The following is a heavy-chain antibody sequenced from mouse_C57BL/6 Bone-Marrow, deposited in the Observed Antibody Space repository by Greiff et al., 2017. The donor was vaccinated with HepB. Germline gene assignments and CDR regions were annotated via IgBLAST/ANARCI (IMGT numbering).Heavy chain of an antibody. CDR3: AKVPFYYGSSYWYFDV. CDR2: IWRGGST. CDR1: GFSLTSYG. Sequence: QVQLKESGPGLVQPSQSLSITCTVSGFSLTSYGVHWVRQSPGKGLEWLGVIWRGGSTDYNAAFMSRLSITKDNSTSQVFFKMNSLQADDTAIYYCAKVPFYYGSSYWYFDVWGTGTTVTVSS. V-gene: IGHV2-5*01. J-gene: IGHJ1*03. D-gene: IGHD1-1*01.